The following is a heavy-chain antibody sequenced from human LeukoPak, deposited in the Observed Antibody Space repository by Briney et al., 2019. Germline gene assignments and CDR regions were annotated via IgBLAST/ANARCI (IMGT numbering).Heavy chain of an antibody. CDR2: IYYSGST. Sequence: SETLSLTCTVSGGSISSYYWSWIRQPPGKGLEWIGYIYYSGSTNYNPSLKSRVTILVDTSKNQFSLKLSSVTAADTAVYYCARVGDWNDLVYWGQGTLVTVSP. CDR3: ARVGDWNDLVY. V-gene: IGHV4-59*01. CDR1: GGSISSYY. J-gene: IGHJ4*02. D-gene: IGHD1-1*01.